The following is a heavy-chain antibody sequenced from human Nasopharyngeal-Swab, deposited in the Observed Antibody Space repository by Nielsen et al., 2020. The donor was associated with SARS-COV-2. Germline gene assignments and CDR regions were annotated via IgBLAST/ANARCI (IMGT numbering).Heavy chain of an antibody. D-gene: IGHD3-16*01. CDR1: GYTFTGYY. J-gene: IGHJ3*02. CDR3: ARERLGAFDI. CDR2: INPNSGGT. V-gene: IGHV1-2*02. Sequence: ASVKVSCKASGYTFTGYYMHWVRQAPGQGLEWMGWINPNSGGTNYAQKFQGRVTITADESTSTAYMELSSLRSEDTAVYYCARERLGAFDIWGQGTMVTVSS.